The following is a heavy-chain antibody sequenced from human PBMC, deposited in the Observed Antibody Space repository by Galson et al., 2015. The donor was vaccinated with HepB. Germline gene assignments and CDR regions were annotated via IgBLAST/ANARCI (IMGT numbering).Heavy chain of an antibody. CDR1: GFTFSNFA. CDR2: ISASGVSP. D-gene: IGHD3-10*01. CDR3: AKDSLLDYYGSGTLWAFDI. Sequence: SLRLSCAASGFTFSNFAMSWVRQAPGKGLEWVSSISASGVSPYSADSVKGRFTISRDNSKNTLYLQMNSLRAEDTAVYYCAKDSLLDYYGSGTLWAFDIWGQGTMVTVSS. V-gene: IGHV3-23*01. J-gene: IGHJ3*02.